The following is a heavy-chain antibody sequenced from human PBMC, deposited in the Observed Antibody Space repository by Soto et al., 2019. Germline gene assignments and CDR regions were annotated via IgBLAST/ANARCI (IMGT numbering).Heavy chain of an antibody. CDR2: INHSGST. Sequence: PSETLSLTCAVYGGSFSGYYWSWIRQPPGKGLEWIGEINHSGSTNYNPSLKSLVTISVDTSNNQFSLKLSSVTAADTAVYYCARDNSTVTLDYWGQGTLVTVS. CDR3: ARDNSTVTLDY. CDR1: GGSFSGYY. J-gene: IGHJ4*02. V-gene: IGHV4-34*01. D-gene: IGHD4-17*01.